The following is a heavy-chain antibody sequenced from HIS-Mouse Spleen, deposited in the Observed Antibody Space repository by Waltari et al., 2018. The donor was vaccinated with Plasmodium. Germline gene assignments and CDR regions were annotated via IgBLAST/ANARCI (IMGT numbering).Heavy chain of an antibody. D-gene: IGHD6-6*01. CDR1: GFTVSSNY. V-gene: IGHV3-53*01. J-gene: IGHJ3*02. CDR2: IESGGST. CDR3: ARGMKSSSSAFDI. Sequence: EVQLVESGGGLIQPGGSLRLSCAASGFTVSSNYMSWVRQAPGKGLDGVSGIESGGSTYSADSVKGRFTISRDNSKNTLYLQMNSLRAEDTAVNYCARGMKSSSSAFDIWGQGTMVTVSS.